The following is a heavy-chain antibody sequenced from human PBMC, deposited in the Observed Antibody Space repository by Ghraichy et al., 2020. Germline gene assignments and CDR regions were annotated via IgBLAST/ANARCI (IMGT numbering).Heavy chain of an antibody. J-gene: IGHJ4*02. Sequence: GGSLRLSCAASGFTVSSNYMSWVRQAPGKGLEWVSVIYSGGSTYYADAAKGRFTISRDNSKNTLYRQLNSLRAEDTAVYYCAREGISGRWGQGSLVTVSS. D-gene: IGHD6-19*01. CDR3: AREGISGR. CDR2: IYSGGST. CDR1: GFTVSSNY. V-gene: IGHV3-53*01.